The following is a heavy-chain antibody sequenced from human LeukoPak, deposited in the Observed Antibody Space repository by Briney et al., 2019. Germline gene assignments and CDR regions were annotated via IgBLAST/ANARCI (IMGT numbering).Heavy chain of an antibody. J-gene: IGHJ4*02. CDR1: GFTFSSYA. V-gene: IGHV3-23*01. Sequence: PGGSLRLSCAASGFTFSSYAMSWVRQAPGKGLEWVSAISDSGGSTYYADSVKGRFTISRDNSKNTLYLQMNSLRAEDTAVYYCAKDLMLHRGNGYFDYWGQGTLVTVSS. CDR3: AKDLMLHRGNGYFDY. D-gene: IGHD2-8*01. CDR2: ISDSGGST.